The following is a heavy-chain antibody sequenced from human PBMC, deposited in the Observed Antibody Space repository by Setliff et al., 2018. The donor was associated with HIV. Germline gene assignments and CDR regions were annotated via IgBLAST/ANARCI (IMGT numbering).Heavy chain of an antibody. V-gene: IGHV4-61*02. CDR1: GGSISSGSYY. CDR2: IYTSGST. J-gene: IGHJ6*03. D-gene: IGHD5-18*01. Sequence: SETLSLTCTVSGGSISSGSYYWSWIRQPAGKGLQWIGRIYTSGSTNYNPSLKSRVTISVDTSKNQFSLKLNSVTAADTAVYYCAKSVDTTMDDYYYVDIWGTGTTVTVSS. CDR3: AKSVDTTMDDYYYVDI.